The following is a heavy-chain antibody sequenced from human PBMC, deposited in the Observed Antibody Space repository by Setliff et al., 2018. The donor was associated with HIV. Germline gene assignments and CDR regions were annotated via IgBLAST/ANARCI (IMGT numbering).Heavy chain of an antibody. V-gene: IGHV4-39*02. Sequence: SETLSLTCTVSGGSISSSSSYWGWIRQPPGRGLEWIGSVSYSGSTCYNPSLKSRVTISVDTSKKHFSLRPTSVTAADTAVYFCARGGDYNFWAGYWTWGQGTLVTVSS. CDR2: VSYSGST. CDR1: GGSISSSSSY. CDR3: ARGGDYNFWAGYWT. D-gene: IGHD3-3*01. J-gene: IGHJ5*02.